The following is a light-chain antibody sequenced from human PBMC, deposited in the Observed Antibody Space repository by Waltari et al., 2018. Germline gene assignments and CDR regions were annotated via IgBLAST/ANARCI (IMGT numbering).Light chain of an antibody. V-gene: IGLV2-14*01. CDR1: SSDVGGYNY. J-gene: IGLJ3*02. Sequence: QSALTQPASVSGSPGQSITISCTGTSSDVGGYNYVSWFQQHPGRAPKLMIYDVSKRPSWVSNRFSGSKSGNAASLTISGLQAEDEADYYCSSYTSISTLVFGVGTNVTVL. CDR3: SSYTSISTLV. CDR2: DVS.